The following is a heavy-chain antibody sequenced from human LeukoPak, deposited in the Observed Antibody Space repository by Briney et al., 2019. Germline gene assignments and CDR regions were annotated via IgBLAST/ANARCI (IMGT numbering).Heavy chain of an antibody. D-gene: IGHD6-13*01. CDR1: GYTFTGYS. V-gene: IGHV1-2*02. CDR3: ATPGYSSSWYDY. CDR2: INPNSGDT. Sequence: ASVKVSCKASGYTFTGYSIHRVRQAPGQGLEWMGWINPNSGDTNYAQKFQGRVTMTRDTSISTAYMELSRLRSDDTAVYYCATPGYSSSWYDYWGQGTLVTVSS. J-gene: IGHJ4*02.